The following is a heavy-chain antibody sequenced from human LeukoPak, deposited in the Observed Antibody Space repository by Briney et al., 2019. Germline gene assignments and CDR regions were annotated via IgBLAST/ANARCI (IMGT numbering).Heavy chain of an antibody. CDR1: GFTFSNYW. CDR3: ARLIVGAIDY. J-gene: IGHJ4*02. D-gene: IGHD1-26*01. CDR2: IKQDGSEK. V-gene: IGHV3-7*01. Sequence: GGSLRLSCAASGFTFSNYWMSWVRQAPGKGLEWVANIKQDGSEKYYADSVKGRFTISRDNAKNSLYLQMNSLRAEDTAVYYCARLIVGAIDYWGQGTLVTVSS.